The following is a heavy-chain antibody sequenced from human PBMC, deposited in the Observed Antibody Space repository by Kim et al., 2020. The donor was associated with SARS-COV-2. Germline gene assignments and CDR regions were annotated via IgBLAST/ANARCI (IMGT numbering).Heavy chain of an antibody. V-gene: IGHV1-8*01. CDR2: MNPNSGNT. D-gene: IGHD3-9*01. Sequence: ASVKVSCKASGYTFTSYDINWVRQATGQGLEWMGWMNPNSGNTGYAQKFQGRVTMTRNTSISTAYMELSSLRSEDTAVYYCARDSYYDIFRYYYYMDVWGKGTTVTVSS. CDR1: GYTFTSYD. J-gene: IGHJ6*03. CDR3: ARDSYYDIFRYYYYMDV.